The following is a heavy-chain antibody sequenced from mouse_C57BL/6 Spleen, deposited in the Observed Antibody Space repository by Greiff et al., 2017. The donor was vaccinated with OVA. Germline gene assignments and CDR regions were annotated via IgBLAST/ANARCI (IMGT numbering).Heavy chain of an antibody. D-gene: IGHD2-3*01. V-gene: IGHV1-64*01. Sequence: QVQLQQSGAELVKPGASVKLSCKASGYTFTSYWMHWVKQRPGQGLEWIGMIHPNSGSTNYNEKFKSKATLTVDKSSSTAYMQLSSLTSEYSAVYYCARVGDDGYSYYLDHWGQGTPLTVSS. CDR1: GYTFTSYW. CDR3: ARVGDDGYSYYLDH. CDR2: IHPNSGST. J-gene: IGHJ2*01.